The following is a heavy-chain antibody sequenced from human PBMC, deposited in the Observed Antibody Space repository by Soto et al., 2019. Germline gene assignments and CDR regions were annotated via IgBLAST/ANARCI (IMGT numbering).Heavy chain of an antibody. J-gene: IGHJ4*02. Sequence: SPRLSCAVSGFPVEKSGMTGFRQAPGKGLEWVSSISFSGDYIYYADSVKGRFTISRDNARNSLYLQMNRLGVDDTALYFSARATLNWNHEYWGQRTQLTVS. V-gene: IGHV3-21*01. CDR2: ISFSGDYI. CDR1: GFPVEKSG. D-gene: IGHD1-1*01. CDR3: ARATLNWNHEY.